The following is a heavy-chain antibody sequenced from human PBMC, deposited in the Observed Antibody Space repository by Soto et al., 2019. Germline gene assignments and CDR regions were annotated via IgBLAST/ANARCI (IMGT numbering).Heavy chain of an antibody. V-gene: IGHV3-23*01. CDR1: GFTFSAPA. D-gene: IGHD1-26*01. CDR2: IRGDLVTT. Sequence: PGGSLRPSCSTSGFTFSAPAMPWCRQAPGEGLEWVSGIRGDLVTTPYADSVKGRFTIPRASSKNTLYLQMNSLRAEDTDIYYCGKEGKMGVEGFDFWGQGTLVTVSS. CDR3: GKEGKMGVEGFDF. J-gene: IGHJ4*02.